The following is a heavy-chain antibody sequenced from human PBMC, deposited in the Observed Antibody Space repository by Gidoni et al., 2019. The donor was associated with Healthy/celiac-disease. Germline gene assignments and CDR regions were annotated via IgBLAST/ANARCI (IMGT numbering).Heavy chain of an antibody. V-gene: IGHV3-23*04. CDR2: ISCSGGST. CDR3: ASLTMIVVGY. D-gene: IGHD3-22*01. J-gene: IGHJ4*02. Sequence: EVQLVESGGGLVQPGGSLRLSCAASGFTFSSYAISWVRQAPGKGLGLVSAISCSGGSTYYADSVKGRFTISRDNSKNTLYLQMNSLRAEDTAVYYCASLTMIVVGYWGQGTLVTVSS. CDR1: GFTFSSYA.